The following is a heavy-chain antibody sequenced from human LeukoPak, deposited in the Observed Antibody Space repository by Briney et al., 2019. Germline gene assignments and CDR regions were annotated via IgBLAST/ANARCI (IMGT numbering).Heavy chain of an antibody. D-gene: IGHD3-22*01. J-gene: IGHJ4*02. CDR1: GFTFDDYA. CDR3: ARDDLNYYDSSGAGELDY. Sequence: GGSLRLSCAASGFTFDDYAMHWVRQAPGKGLEWVSGISWNSGSIGYADSVKGRFTISRDNAKNSLYLQMNSLRAEDTALYYCARDDLNYYDSSGAGELDYWAREPWSSSPQ. CDR2: ISWNSGSI. V-gene: IGHV3-9*01.